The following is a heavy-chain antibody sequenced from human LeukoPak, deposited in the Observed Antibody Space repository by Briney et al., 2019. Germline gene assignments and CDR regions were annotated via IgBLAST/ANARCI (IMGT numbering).Heavy chain of an antibody. CDR2: IWYDGSNK. V-gene: IGHV3-33*01. CDR3: ARDVRMVRGVTSGYFDY. J-gene: IGHJ4*02. Sequence: GGSLRLSCAASGFTFSSYGMHWVRQAPGKGLEWVAVIWYDGSNKYYADSVKGRFTISRDNSKNTLYLQMNSLRAEDTAVYYCARDVRMVRGVTSGYFDYWGQGTLVTVSS. CDR1: GFTFSSYG. D-gene: IGHD3-10*01.